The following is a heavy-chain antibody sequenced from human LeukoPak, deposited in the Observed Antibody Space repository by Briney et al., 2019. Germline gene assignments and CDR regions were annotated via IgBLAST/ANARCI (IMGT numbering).Heavy chain of an antibody. CDR3: ARDHSDGSGTK. V-gene: IGHV4-61*02. CDR2: IYTSGST. Sequence: SETLSLTCTVSGGSISSGSYYWSWIRQPAGKGLEWIGRIYTSGSTNYNPSLKSRVTISVDTSKNQFSLKLSSVTAADTAVYYCARDHSDGSGTKWGRGTLVTVSS. D-gene: IGHD3-10*01. CDR1: GGSISSGSYY. J-gene: IGHJ4*02.